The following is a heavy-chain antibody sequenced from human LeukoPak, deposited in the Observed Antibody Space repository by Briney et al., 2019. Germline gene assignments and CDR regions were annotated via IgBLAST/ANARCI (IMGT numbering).Heavy chain of an antibody. J-gene: IGHJ4*02. Sequence: ASVTVSCKASGYIFTAYYLHWVRQAPGQGLEWMGWIKANSGDTNYARKFQGRVTMTRDTSISTVYMELSRLTSDDTAVYYCTRIGDGYPYWGQGALVTVSS. V-gene: IGHV1-2*02. CDR3: TRIGDGYPY. CDR2: IKANSGDT. CDR1: GYIFTAYY. D-gene: IGHD5-24*01.